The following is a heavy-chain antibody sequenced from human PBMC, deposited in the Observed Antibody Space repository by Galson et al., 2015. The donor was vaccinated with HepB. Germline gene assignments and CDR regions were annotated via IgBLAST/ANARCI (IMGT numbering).Heavy chain of an antibody. CDR1: GGTFSSYA. Sequence: SVKVSCKASGGTFSSYAISWVRQAPGQGLEWMGRIIPILGIANYAQKFQGRVTITADKSTSTAYMELSSLRSEDTAVYYCARDRKQWQTNWFDPWGQGTPVTVSS. D-gene: IGHD6-19*01. CDR2: IIPILGIA. J-gene: IGHJ5*02. V-gene: IGHV1-69*04. CDR3: ARDRKQWQTNWFDP.